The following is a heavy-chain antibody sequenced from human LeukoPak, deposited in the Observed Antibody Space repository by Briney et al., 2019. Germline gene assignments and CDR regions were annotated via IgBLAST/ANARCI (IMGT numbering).Heavy chain of an antibody. Sequence: PSETLSLTCTVSGGSISSGGYYWSWIRQPPGKGLEWIGYIYHSGSTYYNPPLKSRVTISVDRSKNQFSLKLSSVTAADTAVYYCARRGCSSTSCYSTYDYWGQGTLVTVSS. CDR3: ARRGCSSTSCYSTYDY. CDR1: GGSISSGGYY. J-gene: IGHJ4*02. V-gene: IGHV4-30-2*01. CDR2: IYHSGST. D-gene: IGHD2-2*01.